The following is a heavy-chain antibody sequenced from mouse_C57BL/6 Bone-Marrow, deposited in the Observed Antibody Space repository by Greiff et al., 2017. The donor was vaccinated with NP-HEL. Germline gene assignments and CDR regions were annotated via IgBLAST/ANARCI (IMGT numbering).Heavy chain of an antibody. J-gene: IGHJ4*01. CDR3: ARGGIYYGNYYAMDY. D-gene: IGHD2-1*01. CDR2: INPNNGGT. V-gene: IGHV1-26*01. CDR1: GYTFTDYY. Sequence: EVQLQQSGPELVKPGASVKISCKASGYTFTDYYMNWVKQSHGKSLEWIGDINPNNGGTSYNQKFKGKATFTVDTSSITAYMGLRSLTSEDSAVYYCARGGIYYGNYYAMDYWGQGTSVTVSS.